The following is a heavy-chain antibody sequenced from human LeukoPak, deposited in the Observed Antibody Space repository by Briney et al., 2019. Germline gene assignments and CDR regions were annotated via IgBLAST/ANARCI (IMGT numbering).Heavy chain of an antibody. CDR2: INNGGDIT. V-gene: IGHV3-23*01. CDR3: AKTLGTYCFDY. J-gene: IGHJ4*02. Sequence: GGSLRLSCAASGITLRNYGMTWVRQAPGRGLEWVSSINNGGDITYYADSVKGRFTISRDNSKNTLYLQINSLRAEDTAVYYCAKTLGTYCFDYWGQGTLVIVSS. D-gene: IGHD7-27*01. CDR1: GITLRNYG.